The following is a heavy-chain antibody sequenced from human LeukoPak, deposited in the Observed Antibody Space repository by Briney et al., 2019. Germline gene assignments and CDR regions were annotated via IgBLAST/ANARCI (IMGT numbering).Heavy chain of an antibody. CDR3: ARDLGGNSENDY. CDR2: IYSGGST. Sequence: PGGSLRLSCAASGFTDSSNYMSWVRQAPGKGLEWVSVIYSGGSTYYADSVKGRFTISRDNSKNTLYLQMNSLRAEDTAVYYCARDLGGNSENDYWGQGTLVTVSS. V-gene: IGHV3-66*01. D-gene: IGHD4-23*01. CDR1: GFTDSSNY. J-gene: IGHJ4*02.